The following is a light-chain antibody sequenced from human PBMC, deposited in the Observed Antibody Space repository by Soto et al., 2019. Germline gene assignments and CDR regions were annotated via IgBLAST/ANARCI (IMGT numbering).Light chain of an antibody. CDR1: SSDVGGYNY. CDR3: SSYTSSSTLV. Sequence: QSALTQPASVSGSPGQSITLSCTGTSSDVGGYNYVSWYQQHPGKAPKLMIYEVSNRPSGVSNRFSGSKSGNTASLTISGLQAEDEADYYCSSYTSSSTLVFGVGTKLTVL. J-gene: IGLJ2*01. V-gene: IGLV2-14*01. CDR2: EVS.